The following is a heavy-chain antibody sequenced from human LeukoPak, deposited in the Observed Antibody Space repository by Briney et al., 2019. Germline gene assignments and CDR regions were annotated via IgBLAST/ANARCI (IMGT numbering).Heavy chain of an antibody. D-gene: IGHD2-21*02. CDR2: ISSSGSTI. CDR1: GFTFSSYE. V-gene: IGHV3-48*03. J-gene: IGHJ6*03. CDR3: AKGPPVDMVTAYYYYYYMDV. Sequence: GGSLRLSCAASGFTFSSYEMNWVRQAPGKGLEWVSYISSSGSTIYYADSVKGRFTISRDNSKNTLYLQMNSLRAEDTAVYYCAKGPPVDMVTAYYYYYYMDVWGKGTTVTISS.